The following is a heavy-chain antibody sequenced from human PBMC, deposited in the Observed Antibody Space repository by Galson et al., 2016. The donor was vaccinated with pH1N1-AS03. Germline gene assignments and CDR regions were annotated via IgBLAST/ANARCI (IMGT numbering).Heavy chain of an antibody. J-gene: IGHJ6*02. D-gene: IGHD2-2*01. CDR2: ISFDGSNE. Sequence: SLRLSCAASGFTFSDYGMHWVRQAPGKGLEWVAVISFDGSNEYYADSVKGRFTISRDNSKNTLYLQMNSLRAEDTAVYYCARDRGGYCSSTSCYAGFGYYYGMDVWGQGTTVTVSS. CDR3: ARDRGGYCSSTSCYAGFGYYYGMDV. CDR1: GFTFSDYG. V-gene: IGHV3-30*19.